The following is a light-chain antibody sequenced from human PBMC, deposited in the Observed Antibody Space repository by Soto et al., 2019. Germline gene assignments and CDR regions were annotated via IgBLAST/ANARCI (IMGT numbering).Light chain of an antibody. CDR3: QQYGSSSWT. Sequence: IVLTQSPGTMSLSPGERATLSCRASQSVRSTYLAGYKQRPGQDNRLLSDGASNRATCIPDRFSGIGSGTDCTLTISRLETEDWAVYYCQQYGSSSWTFGQGTKVDIK. CDR2: GAS. J-gene: IGKJ1*01. CDR1: QSVRSTY. V-gene: IGKV3-20*01.